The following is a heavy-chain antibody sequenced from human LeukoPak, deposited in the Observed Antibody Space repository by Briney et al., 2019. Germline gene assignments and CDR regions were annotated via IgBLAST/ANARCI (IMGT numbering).Heavy chain of an antibody. CDR3: ARGDYGSGSSSGMDV. CDR1: GFTFSDYT. Sequence: GGSLRLSCAASGFTFSDYTMYWVRQAPGKGLEWVSSISSSSNYIYYADSVKGRFTISRDNAKSSMFLQMNSLRAGDTAVYYCARGDYGSGSSSGMDVWGQGTAVTVSS. V-gene: IGHV3-21*01. CDR2: ISSSSNYI. J-gene: IGHJ6*02. D-gene: IGHD3-10*01.